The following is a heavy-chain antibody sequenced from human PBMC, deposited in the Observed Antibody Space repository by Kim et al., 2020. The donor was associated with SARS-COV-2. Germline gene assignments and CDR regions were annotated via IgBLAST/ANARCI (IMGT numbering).Heavy chain of an antibody. D-gene: IGHD3-22*01. CDR2: INHSGST. V-gene: IGHV4-34*01. CDR3: ARAPTEYDSSGYYSKYYFDY. J-gene: IGHJ4*02. CDR1: GGSFSGYY. Sequence: SETLSLTCAVYGGSFSGYYWSWIRQPPGKGLEWIGEINHSGSTNYNPSLKSRVTISVDTSKNQFSLKLSSMTAADTAVYYCARAPTEYDSSGYYSKYYFDYWGQGTLVTVSS.